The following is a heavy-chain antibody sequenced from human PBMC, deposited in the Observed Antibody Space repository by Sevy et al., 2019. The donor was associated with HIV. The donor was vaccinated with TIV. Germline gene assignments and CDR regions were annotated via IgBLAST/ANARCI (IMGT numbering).Heavy chain of an antibody. V-gene: IGHV4-39*01. CDR3: ASPIAAAGAFDY. J-gene: IGHJ4*02. CDR1: GGSISSSSYY. CDR2: IYYSGST. D-gene: IGHD6-13*01. Sequence: SETLSLTCTVSGGSISSSSYYWGWIRQPPGKGLEWIGSIYYSGSTYYNPSLKSRVTISVDTSKNQLSLKLSSVTAADTAVYYCASPIAAAGAFDYWGQGTLVTVSS.